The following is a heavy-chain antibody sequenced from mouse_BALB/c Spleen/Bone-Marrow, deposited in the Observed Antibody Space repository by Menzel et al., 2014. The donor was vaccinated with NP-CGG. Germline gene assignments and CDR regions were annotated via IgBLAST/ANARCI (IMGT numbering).Heavy chain of an antibody. CDR1: GFTFSSFG. CDR2: ISSGSSTV. J-gene: IGHJ2*01. CDR3: ARLGSSSGYFDY. Sequence: EVQLVESGGGLVQPGGSRKLSCAASGFTFSSFGMHWVRQAPEKGLEWVAYISSGSSTVYYADKVMGRFTISRDNPKNTLFLQMTSLRSEDTAMYYCARLGSSSGYFDYWGQGTTLTVSS. V-gene: IGHV5-17*02. D-gene: IGHD1-1*01.